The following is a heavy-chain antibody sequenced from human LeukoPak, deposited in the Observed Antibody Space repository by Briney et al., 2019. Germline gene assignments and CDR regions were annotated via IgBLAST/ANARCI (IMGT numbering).Heavy chain of an antibody. D-gene: IGHD4-17*01. CDR1: GFTFVDYA. CDR2: IRMKASGATT. CDR3: TREAGDRVDY. Sequence: GESLRLSCTASGFTFVDYAMSWFRQAPGKGLDWVGFIRMKASGATTEYAASVKGRFTMSRDDSKNIAFLQMNSLKTEDTAVYYCTREAGDRVDYWGQGTLVIVSS. V-gene: IGHV3-49*03. J-gene: IGHJ4*02.